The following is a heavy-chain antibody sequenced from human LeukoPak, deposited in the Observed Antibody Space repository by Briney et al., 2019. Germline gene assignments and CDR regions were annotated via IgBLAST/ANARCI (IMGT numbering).Heavy chain of an antibody. CDR1: GFSLSTSGGG. J-gene: IGHJ4*02. D-gene: IGHD5-12*01. CDR2: IYCDDDK. CDR3: AHSLQWLRQYYFDY. Sequence: GSGPTLVXPTQTLTLTCTFSGFSLSTSGGGVGWVRQLSGKALEWLALIYCDDDKLYSPSLKSRLNITKDTSKNQVVLTMTNMDPVDTATYYCAHSLQWLRQYYFDYWGQGTLVTVSS. V-gene: IGHV2-5*02.